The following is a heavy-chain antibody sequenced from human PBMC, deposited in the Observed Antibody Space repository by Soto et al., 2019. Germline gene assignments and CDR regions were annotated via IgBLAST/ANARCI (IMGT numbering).Heavy chain of an antibody. J-gene: IGHJ6*02. Sequence: GGSLRLSCAASGFTFSSYGMHWVRQAPGKGLEWVAVISYDGSNKYYADSVKGRFTISRDNSKNTLYLQMNSLRAEDTAVYYCANLVYYYDSSGPWDYYYGMDVWGQGTTVTVSS. CDR1: GFTFSSYG. CDR3: ANLVYYYDSSGPWDYYYGMDV. D-gene: IGHD3-22*01. CDR2: ISYDGSNK. V-gene: IGHV3-30*18.